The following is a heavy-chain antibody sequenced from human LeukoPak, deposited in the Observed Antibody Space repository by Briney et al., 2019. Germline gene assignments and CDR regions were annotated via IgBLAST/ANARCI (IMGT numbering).Heavy chain of an antibody. Sequence: PGGSLRLSCAASGFTFSSYAMSWVRQAPGKGLEWVSDISGSGGSTYYADSVKGRFTISRDNSKNTLYLQMNSLRAEDTAVYYCAPTPVSSSFYFDYWGQGTLVTVSS. D-gene: IGHD2-15*01. CDR1: GFTFSSYA. CDR3: APTPVSSSFYFDY. J-gene: IGHJ4*02. CDR2: ISGSGGST. V-gene: IGHV3-23*01.